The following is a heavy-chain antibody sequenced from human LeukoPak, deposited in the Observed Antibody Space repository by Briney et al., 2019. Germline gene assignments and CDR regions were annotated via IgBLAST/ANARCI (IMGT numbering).Heavy chain of an antibody. CDR1: GYRFTSYW. J-gene: IGHJ4*02. D-gene: IGHD5-24*01. V-gene: IGHV5-51*01. CDR2: IYPGDSDT. Sequence: GASLQISCKGSGYRFTSYWIGWVRRMPGKGVEWMGIIYPGDSDTRYSPSFQGQVTISADKSISTAYLQWSSLKASDTAMYYCARLSGRWLQYFDYWGQGTLVTVSS. CDR3: ARLSGRWLQYFDY.